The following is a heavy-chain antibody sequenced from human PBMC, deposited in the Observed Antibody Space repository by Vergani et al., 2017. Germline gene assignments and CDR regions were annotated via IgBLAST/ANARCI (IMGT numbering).Heavy chain of an antibody. J-gene: IGHJ4*02. CDR1: GFSLSTSGVG. CDR3: AHRTYYYDSSGYSFDY. Sequence: QITLKESGPTLVKPTQTLTLTCTFSGFSLSTSGVGVGWIRQPPGKALVWLALIYWNDDKRYSPSLKSRLTITKDTSKNQVVLTMTNMDPVDTATYYCAHRTYYYDSSGYSFDYWGQGTLVTVSS. D-gene: IGHD3-22*01. V-gene: IGHV2-5*01. CDR2: IYWNDDK.